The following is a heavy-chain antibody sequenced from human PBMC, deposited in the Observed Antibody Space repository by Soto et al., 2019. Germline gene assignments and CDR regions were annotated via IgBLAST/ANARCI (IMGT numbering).Heavy chain of an antibody. Sequence: QITLRESGPTLVKPTQTLTLTCTLSGVSLTTGGVGVGWIRQPPRKALEWLAVIYWNNDKRYSPSLRSRLTIPKDTSQNQVVLTLTNMDPEDTATYYCSHTQLLYFGEADTYFDPWGQGTLVTVSS. J-gene: IGHJ5*02. CDR1: GVSLTTGGVG. V-gene: IGHV2-5*01. CDR3: SHTQLLYFGEADTYFDP. D-gene: IGHD3-10*01. CDR2: IYWNNDK.